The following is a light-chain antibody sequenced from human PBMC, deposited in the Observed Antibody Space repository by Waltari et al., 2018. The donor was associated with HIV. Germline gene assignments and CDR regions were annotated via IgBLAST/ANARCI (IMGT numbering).Light chain of an antibody. Sequence: EIVLTPSPDVQSVSRKENVPITCRASQSIGSNLHWYQQKPDQSPKLLIKYASRSFSGVPSRFSGSGSGTDFTLTISRLEAEDAATYYCHQSSSLPHTFGQGTKLEIK. CDR3: HQSSSLPHT. CDR1: QSIGSN. J-gene: IGKJ2*01. CDR2: YAS. V-gene: IGKV6-21*01.